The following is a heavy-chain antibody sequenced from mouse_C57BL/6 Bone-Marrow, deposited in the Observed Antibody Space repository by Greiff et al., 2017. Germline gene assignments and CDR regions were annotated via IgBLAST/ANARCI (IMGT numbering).Heavy chain of an antibody. J-gene: IGHJ4*01. D-gene: IGHD3-2*02. Sequence: EVKLMESGGGLVKPGGSLKLSCAASGFTFSDYGMHWVRQAPEKGLEWVAYISSGSSTIYYADTVKGRFTISRDNATNTLFLQMTSLRSEDTAMYYCARASQAYYYAMDYWGQGTSVTVSS. CDR2: ISSGSSTI. CDR3: ARASQAYYYAMDY. V-gene: IGHV5-17*01. CDR1: GFTFSDYG.